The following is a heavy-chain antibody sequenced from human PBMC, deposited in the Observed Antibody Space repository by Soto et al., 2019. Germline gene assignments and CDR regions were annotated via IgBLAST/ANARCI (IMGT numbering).Heavy chain of an antibody. V-gene: IGHV4-31*03. CDR1: GGSISSGGYY. Sequence: QLQLQESGPRLVKPSQTLSLTCTVSGGSISSGGYYWSWIRQHPGKGLEWIGYIYYSGSTYYNPTHKSRVPRAVDTSKNQFSMKLSSVNAADTAVYYCASVLGYCSGGSCRRGFDYYYYGMDVWGQGTTVTVSS. D-gene: IGHD2-15*01. J-gene: IGHJ6*02. CDR3: ASVLGYCSGGSCRRGFDYYYYGMDV. CDR2: IYYSGST.